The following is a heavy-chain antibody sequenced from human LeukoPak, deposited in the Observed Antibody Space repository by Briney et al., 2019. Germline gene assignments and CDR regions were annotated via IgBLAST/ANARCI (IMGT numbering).Heavy chain of an antibody. Sequence: SETLSLTCTVSGGSISSYYWSWIRQPPGKGLEWIGFISYSGNTNYNPSLKSRVAISVDTSKDQFSLRLSSVTAADTAVYYCARDRGLTTSGGVGFDYWGQGTLVTVSS. CDR2: ISYSGNT. D-gene: IGHD3-10*02. V-gene: IGHV4-59*01. CDR3: ARDRGLTTSGGVGFDY. CDR1: GGSISSYY. J-gene: IGHJ4*02.